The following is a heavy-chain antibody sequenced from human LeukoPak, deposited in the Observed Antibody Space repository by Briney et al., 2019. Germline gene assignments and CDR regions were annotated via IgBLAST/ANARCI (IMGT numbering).Heavy chain of an antibody. D-gene: IGHD1-26*01. V-gene: IGHV5-51*01. CDR3: ARRTLGAIDAFDI. Sequence: GESLQISCQGSGYSFNTYWIGWVRRLPGKGLEWMGIIYPGDSDTRYSPSFQGQVTIAADKYSSTAYLQWSSLKASDTAMYYCARRTLGAIDAFDIWGPGTMVTVSS. J-gene: IGHJ3*02. CDR1: GYSFNTYW. CDR2: IYPGDSDT.